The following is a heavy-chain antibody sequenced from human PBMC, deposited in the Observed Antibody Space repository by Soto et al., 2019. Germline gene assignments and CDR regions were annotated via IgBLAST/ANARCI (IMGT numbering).Heavy chain of an antibody. V-gene: IGHV6-1*01. Sequence: SQTLSLTCVISGDSVSSNSAAWNWIRQSPSRGLEWLGRTYYRSQWYSDYGASVRGRIIINPDPSKNQFSLKLTSVTAVDTAVYYCARREIQGPIDYWGQGTLVTVSS. D-gene: IGHD1-26*01. J-gene: IGHJ4*02. CDR2: TYYRSQWYS. CDR1: GDSVSSNSAA. CDR3: ARREIQGPIDY.